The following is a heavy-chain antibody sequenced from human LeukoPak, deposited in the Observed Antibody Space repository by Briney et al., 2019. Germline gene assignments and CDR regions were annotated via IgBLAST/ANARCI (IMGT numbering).Heavy chain of an antibody. V-gene: IGHV4-38-2*02. Sequence: SSETLSLTCTVSGYSISSGYYWGWIRQPPGKGLEWIGSIYHSGSTYYNPSLKSRVTISVDTSKNQFSLKLSSVTAADTAVYYCARAALRTLPTYWFDPWGQGTLVTVSS. CDR2: IYHSGST. CDR1: GYSISSGYY. CDR3: ARAALRTLPTYWFDP. J-gene: IGHJ5*02. D-gene: IGHD3-16*01.